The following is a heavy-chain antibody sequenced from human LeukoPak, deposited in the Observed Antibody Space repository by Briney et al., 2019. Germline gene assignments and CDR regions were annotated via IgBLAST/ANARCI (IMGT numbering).Heavy chain of an antibody. J-gene: IGHJ4*02. D-gene: IGHD6-19*01. CDR2: INPNSGGT. CDR1: GYTFTGYY. CDR3: ARVEWLVRGWHSDY. Sequence: ASVKVSCKASGYTFTGYYMHWVRQAPGQGLEWMGWINPNSGGTNYAQKFQGRVTMTRDTSISTAYMELSRLRSDDTAVYYCARVEWLVRGWHSDYWGQGTLVTVSS. V-gene: IGHV1-2*02.